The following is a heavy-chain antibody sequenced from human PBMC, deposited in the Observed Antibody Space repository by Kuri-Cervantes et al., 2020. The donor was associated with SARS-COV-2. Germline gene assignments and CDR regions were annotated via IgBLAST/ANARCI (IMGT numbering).Heavy chain of an antibody. J-gene: IGHJ1*01. CDR3: ASPGYSSGWDEYFQH. D-gene: IGHD6-19*01. CDR1: GGTISSYY. Sequence: GSLRLSCTVSGGTISSYYWSWIRQPAGKGLEWIGRIYTSGSTNYNPSLKSRVTISVDTSKNQFSLKLSSVTAADTAVYYCASPGYSSGWDEYFQHWGQGTLVTVSS. V-gene: IGHV4-4*07. CDR2: IYTSGST.